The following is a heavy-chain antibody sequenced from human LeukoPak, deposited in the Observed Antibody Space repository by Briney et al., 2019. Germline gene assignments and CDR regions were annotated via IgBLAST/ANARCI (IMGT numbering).Heavy chain of an antibody. CDR1: GYTFTSYD. D-gene: IGHD6-19*01. CDR2: INTNTGNP. CDR3: ARAVSSGWDYNWFDP. J-gene: IGHJ5*02. V-gene: IGHV7-4-1*02. Sequence: ASVKVSCKASGYTFTSYDINWVRQATGQGLEWMGWINTNTGNPTYAQGFTGRFVFSLDTSVSTAYLQISSLKAEDTAVYYCARAVSSGWDYNWFDPWGQGTLVTVSS.